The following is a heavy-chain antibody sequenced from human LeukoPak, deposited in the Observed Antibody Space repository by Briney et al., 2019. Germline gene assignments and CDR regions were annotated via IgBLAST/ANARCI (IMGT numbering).Heavy chain of an antibody. J-gene: IGHJ4*02. D-gene: IGHD1-26*01. CDR1: GYSISSGYY. V-gene: IGHV4-38-2*02. Sequence: SETLSLTCTVSGYSISSGYYWGWIRQPPGQGLEWIGSIYHSGSTYYNPSLKSRVTISVDTSKNQFSLKLSSVTAADTAVYYCARVWWELSYYFDYWGQGTLVTVSS. CDR3: ARVWWELSYYFDY. CDR2: IYHSGST.